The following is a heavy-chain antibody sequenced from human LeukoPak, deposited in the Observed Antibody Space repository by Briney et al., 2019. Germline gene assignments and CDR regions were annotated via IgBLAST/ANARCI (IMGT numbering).Heavy chain of an antibody. V-gene: IGHV4-39*01. Sequence: SETLSLTCTVSGGSISSSSYYWGWIRQPPGKGLEWIGSIYYSGSTYDNPSLKSRVTISVDTSKNQFSLKLSSVTAADTAVYYCARRGYSSGWFPFDYWGQGTLVTVPS. J-gene: IGHJ4*02. D-gene: IGHD6-19*01. CDR1: GGSISSSSYY. CDR3: ARRGYSSGWFPFDY. CDR2: IYYSGST.